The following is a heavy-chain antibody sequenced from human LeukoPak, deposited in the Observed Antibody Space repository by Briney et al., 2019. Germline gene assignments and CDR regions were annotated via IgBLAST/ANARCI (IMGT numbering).Heavy chain of an antibody. CDR3: ARVYLGYTCWFDP. D-gene: IGHD5-18*01. V-gene: IGHV1-69*04. J-gene: IGHJ5*02. CDR1: GGTFSSYA. Sequence: SMKVSCKASGGTFSSYAISWVRQAPGQGLEWMGRIIPILGIANYAQKFQGRVTITADKSTSTAYMELSSLRSEDTAVYYCARVYLGYTCWFDPWGQGTLVTVSS. CDR2: IIPILGIA.